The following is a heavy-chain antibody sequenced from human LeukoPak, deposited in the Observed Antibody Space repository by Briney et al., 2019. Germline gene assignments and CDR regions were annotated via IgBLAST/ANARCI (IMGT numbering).Heavy chain of an antibody. CDR3: ARESGHAFDI. J-gene: IGHJ3*02. D-gene: IGHD3-3*01. CDR1: GFTFSDYY. Sequence: GGSLRLSCAASGFTFSDYYMSWIRQAPGKGLEWVAVISYDGGNKYYADSVKGRFTISRDNSKNTLYLQMNSLRAEDTAVYYCARESGHAFDIWGQGTMVTVSS. V-gene: IGHV3-30-3*01. CDR2: ISYDGGNK.